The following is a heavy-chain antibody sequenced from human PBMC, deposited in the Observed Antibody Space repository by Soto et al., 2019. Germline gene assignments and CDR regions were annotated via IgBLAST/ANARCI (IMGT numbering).Heavy chain of an antibody. Sequence: PEQTFTHTCPVSGGSIRSYYRRWIRQPAGKAIDLIARNYPSGSPNYNPALKSRVTMSLDTSKNQFSLKLSSVTAADTAVYYCARVRGVGYYGSGRTYYFDYWRQGTLVTV. D-gene: IGHD3-10*01. CDR1: GGSIRSYY. CDR2: NYPSGSP. V-gene: IGHV4-4*07. J-gene: IGHJ4*02. CDR3: ARVRGVGYYGSGRTYYFDY.